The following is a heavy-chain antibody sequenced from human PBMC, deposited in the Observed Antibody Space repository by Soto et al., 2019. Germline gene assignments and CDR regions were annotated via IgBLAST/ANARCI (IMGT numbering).Heavy chain of an antibody. D-gene: IGHD2-15*01. V-gene: IGHV1-69*01. CDR2: IIPIIGTA. J-gene: IGHJ4*02. CDR3: ARGPLDEYCSRGSCYPRGSYFDY. Sequence: QVQLVQSGAEVKKPGSSVKVSCKASGGTFSSYAISWVRQAPGQGLEWMGGIIPIIGTANYAQKFQGRVTITADESTRTAYMELSSLRSEDTAVYYCARGPLDEYCSRGSCYPRGSYFDYWGQGTLVTVSS. CDR1: GGTFSSYA.